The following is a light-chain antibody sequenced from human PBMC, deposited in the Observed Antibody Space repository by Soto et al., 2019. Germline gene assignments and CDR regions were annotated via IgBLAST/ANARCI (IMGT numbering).Light chain of an antibody. Sequence: QSVLTQPASVSGTPGQSITISCTGPSRDVGSYDYVSWYLQYPDKAPQLLIYYVDHRPSGFSSRFSGSKSRNTASLTISGIPAEDEREYFCISYADGTIYFFGSGTKV. J-gene: IGLJ1*01. V-gene: IGLV2-14*03. CDR3: ISYADGTIYF. CDR1: SRDVGSYDY. CDR2: YVD.